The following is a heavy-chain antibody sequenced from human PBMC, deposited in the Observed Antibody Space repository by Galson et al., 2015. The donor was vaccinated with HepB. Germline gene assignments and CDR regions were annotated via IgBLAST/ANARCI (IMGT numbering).Heavy chain of an antibody. V-gene: IGHV3-23*01. J-gene: IGHJ4*02. CDR2: ISGSGGST. Sequence: SLRLSCAASGFTFSSYAMSWVRQAPGKGLEWVSAISGSGGSTYYADSVKGRFTISRDNSKNTLYLQMNSLRAEDTAVYYCAKDPSLIGHYYGSGSRPPLDYWGQGTLVTVSS. CDR1: GFTFSSYA. D-gene: IGHD3-10*01. CDR3: AKDPSLIGHYYGSGSRPPLDY.